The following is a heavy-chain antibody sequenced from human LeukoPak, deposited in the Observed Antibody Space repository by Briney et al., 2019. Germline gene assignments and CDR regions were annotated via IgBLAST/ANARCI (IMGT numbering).Heavy chain of an antibody. CDR1: GGSISSGGYY. V-gene: IGHV4-30-2*01. J-gene: IGHJ4*02. D-gene: IGHD2-2*01. Sequence: PSETLSLTCTVSGGSISSGGYYWSWIRQPPGKGLEWIGYIYHSGSTYYNPSLKSRVTISVDTSKNQFSLKLSSVTAADTAVYYCARRSRYQPRRGYLDYWGQGTLVTVSS. CDR2: IYHSGST. CDR3: ARRSRYQPRRGYLDY.